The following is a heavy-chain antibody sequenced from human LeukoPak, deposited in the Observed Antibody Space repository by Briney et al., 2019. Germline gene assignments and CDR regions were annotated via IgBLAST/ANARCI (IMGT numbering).Heavy chain of an antibody. CDR1: GYTFTSYD. Sequence: ASVKVSCKASGYTFTSYDINWVRKATGQGVEWMGWMNANSGNTGYAQKFQARVTMTRNTSISTAYMELSSLRSEDTAVYYCARPYYYGSGSYYYYYGMDVWGQGTTVTVSS. D-gene: IGHD3-10*01. V-gene: IGHV1-8*01. CDR2: MNANSGNT. CDR3: ARPYYYGSGSYYYYYGMDV. J-gene: IGHJ6*01.